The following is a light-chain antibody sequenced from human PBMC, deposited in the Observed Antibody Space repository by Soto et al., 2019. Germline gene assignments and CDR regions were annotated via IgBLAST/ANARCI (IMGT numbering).Light chain of an antibody. CDR1: QTISSW. CDR3: QHYNSYSEA. Sequence: DIQMPPSPSTLSGSVVARVTITCRASQTISSWLAWYQQKPGKAPKLLIYKASTLKSGVPSRFSGSGSGTEFTLTISSLQPDELATYDGQHYNSYSEAVGQGTKVDIK. J-gene: IGKJ1*01. CDR2: KAS. V-gene: IGKV1-5*03.